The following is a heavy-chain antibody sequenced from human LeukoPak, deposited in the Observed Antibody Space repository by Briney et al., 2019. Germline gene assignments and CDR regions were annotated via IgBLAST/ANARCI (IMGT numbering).Heavy chain of an antibody. CDR3: ARDIAARRGFDY. CDR2: MYTSGTT. V-gene: IGHV4-4*07. CDR1: GVSISSYY. D-gene: IGHD6-6*01. J-gene: IGHJ4*02. Sequence: PSETLSLTCTVSGVSISSYYWSWIRQPAGKGLEWIGRMYTSGTTNYNPSLKSRVTMSVDTSKNLFSLKLSSVTAADTAMYYCARDIAARRGFDYWGQGTLVTVSS.